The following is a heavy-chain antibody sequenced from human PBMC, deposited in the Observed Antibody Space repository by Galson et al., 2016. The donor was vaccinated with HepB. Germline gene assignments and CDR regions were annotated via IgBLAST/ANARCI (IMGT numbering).Heavy chain of an antibody. J-gene: IGHJ4*02. V-gene: IGHV4-34*01. CDR2: VYPGGSP. CDR1: GGSFSGSY. CDR3: ARDKNERGYSYGHFDY. Sequence: SETLSLTCAVYGGSFSGSYWSWIRQSPGKGLEWIGEVYPGGSPNYSPSLKSRVTISVDTSKNQFSLKLSSVTAADTAVYYCARDKNERGYSYGHFDYWGQGALVTVSS. D-gene: IGHD5-18*01.